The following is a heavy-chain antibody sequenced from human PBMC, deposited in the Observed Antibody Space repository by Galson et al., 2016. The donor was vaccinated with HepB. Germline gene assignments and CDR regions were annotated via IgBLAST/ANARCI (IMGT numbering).Heavy chain of an antibody. J-gene: IGHJ3*02. Sequence: SVKVSCKASGGTFSSYTISWVRQAPGQGLEWMGGIIPISRTVKYAQTFQGRVTITADESTNTAYMELSSLRSEDTALYYCARVGADVWGTYRSPRAFDIWGQGTMVTVS. CDR3: ARVGADVWGTYRSPRAFDI. D-gene: IGHD3-16*02. CDR1: GGTFSSYT. CDR2: IIPISRTV. V-gene: IGHV1-69*13.